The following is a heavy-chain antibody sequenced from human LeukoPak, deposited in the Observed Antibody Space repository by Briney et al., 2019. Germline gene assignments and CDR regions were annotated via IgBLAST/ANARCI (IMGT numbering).Heavy chain of an antibody. CDR1: GYTFTGYY. D-gene: IGHD6-13*01. CDR3: AREPVDSSSWYYFDY. V-gene: IGHV1-2*02. CDR2: INPNSGGT. J-gene: IGHJ4*02. Sequence: ASVKVSCKASGYTFTGYYIHWVRQAPGQGLEWMGWINPNSGGTNYAQKLQGRVTMTTDTSTSTAYMELRSLRSDDTAVYYCAREPVDSSSWYYFDYWGQGTLVTVSS.